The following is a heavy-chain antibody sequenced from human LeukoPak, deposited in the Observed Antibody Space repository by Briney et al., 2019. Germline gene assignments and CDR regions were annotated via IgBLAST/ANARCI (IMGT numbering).Heavy chain of an antibody. CDR3: ARAPRTAANFDY. J-gene: IGHJ4*02. Sequence: GGSLRLPCAASGFTFSSYAMHWVRQAPGKGLEWVAVISYDGSNKYYADSVKGRFTISRDNSKNTLYLQMNSLRVEDTAVYYCARAPRTAANFDYWGQGTLVTVSS. CDR1: GFTFSSYA. D-gene: IGHD6-13*01. CDR2: ISYDGSNK. V-gene: IGHV3-30-3*01.